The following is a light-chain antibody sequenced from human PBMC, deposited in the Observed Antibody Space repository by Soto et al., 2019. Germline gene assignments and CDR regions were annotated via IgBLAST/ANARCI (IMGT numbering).Light chain of an antibody. Sequence: DIQLSPSQSSLSASVGVRVTITCRASQSISTYLNWYQQKPGKAPKLLIYAASSLQSGVPSRFSGRGSGTDFTLTISSLQPEDFATYYCQQSYITPRTFGQGTKVDIK. CDR2: AAS. V-gene: IGKV1-39*01. CDR3: QQSYITPRT. J-gene: IGKJ1*01. CDR1: QSISTY.